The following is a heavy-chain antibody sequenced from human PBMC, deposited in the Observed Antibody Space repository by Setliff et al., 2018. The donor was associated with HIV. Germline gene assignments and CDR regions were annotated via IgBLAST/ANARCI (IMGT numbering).Heavy chain of an antibody. CDR1: GGSISSHY. CDR2: VYYSGST. V-gene: IGHV4-59*11. Sequence: PSETLSLTCTVSGGSISSHYWSWIRQHPGKGLEWIGYVYYSGSTNHNPSLKSRVSISVDTSKNQFSLKLSSVTAADTAVYYCARYWQQLGAYAFDIWGQGQWSPSL. D-gene: IGHD6-13*01. J-gene: IGHJ3*02. CDR3: ARYWQQLGAYAFDI.